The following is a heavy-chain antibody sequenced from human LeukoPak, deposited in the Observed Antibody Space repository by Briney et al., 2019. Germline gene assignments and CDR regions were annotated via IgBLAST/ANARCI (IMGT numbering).Heavy chain of an antibody. CDR3: ARDGSYSSSLRYFDY. D-gene: IGHD6-13*01. CDR1: GFTFSTYG. Sequence: GASLRLSCAASGFTFSTYGMHWVRQAPGKGLEWVAVIWYDGSNKYYADSVKGRFTISRDNSKNTLYLQMNSLRAEDTAVYYCARDGSYSSSLRYFDYWGQGTLVTVSS. CDR2: IWYDGSNK. V-gene: IGHV3-33*01. J-gene: IGHJ4*02.